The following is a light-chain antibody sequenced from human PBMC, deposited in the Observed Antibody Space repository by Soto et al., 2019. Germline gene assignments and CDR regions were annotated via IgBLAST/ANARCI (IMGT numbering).Light chain of an antibody. CDR1: QSVRSN. J-gene: IGKJ2*01. CDR2: TAS. CDR3: QQYNDWPPRYT. Sequence: EIVMTQSPATLSVSPGERATLSCRASQSVRSNLAWYLQKPGQAPRLLIYTASTRATGIPARFSGSGSGTEFTLTISSLQSEDCGIYYCQQYNDWPPRYTFGQGTKLEIK. V-gene: IGKV3-15*01.